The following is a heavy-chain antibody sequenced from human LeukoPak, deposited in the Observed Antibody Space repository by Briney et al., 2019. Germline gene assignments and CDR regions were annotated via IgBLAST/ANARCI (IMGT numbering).Heavy chain of an antibody. CDR2: IIPIFGTA. J-gene: IGHJ5*02. Sequence: SVKVSCKASGYTFTGYYMHWVRQAPGQGLEWMGGIIPIFGTANYAQKFQGRVTITADESTSTAYMELSSLRSEDTAVYYCARGFLVYDILTGYFPWGQGTLVTVSS. D-gene: IGHD3-9*01. CDR3: ARGFLVYDILTGYFP. V-gene: IGHV1-69*13. CDR1: GYTFTGYY.